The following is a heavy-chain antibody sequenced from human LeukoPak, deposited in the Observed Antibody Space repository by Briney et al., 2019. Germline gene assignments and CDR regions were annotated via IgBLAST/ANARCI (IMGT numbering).Heavy chain of an antibody. CDR2: INPSGGST. J-gene: IGHJ6*02. CDR1: GYTFTSYY. Sequence: ASVKVSCKASGYTFTSYYMHWVRQAPGQGLEWMGIINPSGGSTSCAQKFQGRVTMTRDTSTSTVYMELSSLRSEDTAVYYCARDSIFDLEYYYGMDVWGQGTTVTVSS. CDR3: ARDSIFDLEYYYGMDV. D-gene: IGHD3-3*01. V-gene: IGHV1-46*01.